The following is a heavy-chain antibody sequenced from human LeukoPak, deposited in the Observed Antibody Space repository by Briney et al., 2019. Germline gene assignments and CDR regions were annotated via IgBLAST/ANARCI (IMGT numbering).Heavy chain of an antibody. CDR2: IWYDGSNK. CDR1: GFTFSSYG. CDR3: ARGPGRRTRIAYFDY. J-gene: IGHJ4*02. D-gene: IGHD1-26*01. V-gene: IGHV3-33*01. Sequence: GGSLRLSCAASGFTFSSYGMHWVSQAPGKGLEWVAVIWYDGSNKYYADSVKGRFTISRDNSKNTLYLQMNSLRAEDTAVYYCARGPGRRTRIAYFDYWGQGTLVTVSS.